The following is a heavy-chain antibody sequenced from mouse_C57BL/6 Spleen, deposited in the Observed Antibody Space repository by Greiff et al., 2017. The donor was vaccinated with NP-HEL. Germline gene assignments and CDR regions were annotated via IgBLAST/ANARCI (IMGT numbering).Heavy chain of an antibody. Sequence: VQLQQSGAELVRPGASVKLSCKASGYTFTDYYINWVKQRPGQGLEWIARIYPGSGNTYYNEKFKGKATLTAEKSSSTAYMQLSSLTSEDSAIYFCAIGNTSYFDYWGQGTTLTVSS. CDR3: AIGNTSYFDY. CDR2: IYPGSGNT. V-gene: IGHV1-76*01. J-gene: IGHJ2*01. CDR1: GYTFTDYY. D-gene: IGHD2-14*01.